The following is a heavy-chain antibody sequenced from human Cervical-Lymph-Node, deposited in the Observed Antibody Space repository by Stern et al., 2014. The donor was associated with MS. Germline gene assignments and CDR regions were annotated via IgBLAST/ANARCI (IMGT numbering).Heavy chain of an antibody. CDR3: ARIGDDDGDFRLCY. CDR1: GGSISSGGYS. J-gene: IGHJ4*02. V-gene: IGHV4-31*03. D-gene: IGHD4-17*01. CDR2: IYHTGST. Sequence: QVQLQESGPGLVKPSQTLSLTCTVSGGSISSGGYSWSWIRQPPGKGLGGVGYIYHTGSTYYNPSLKSRLAISVDTSKNQFSLKVRSVTAADTAVYYCARIGDDDGDFRLCYWGQGTLVTVSS.